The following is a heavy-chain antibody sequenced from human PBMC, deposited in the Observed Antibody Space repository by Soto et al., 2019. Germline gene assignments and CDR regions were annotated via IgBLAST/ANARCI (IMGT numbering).Heavy chain of an antibody. J-gene: IGHJ6*02. Sequence: PGGSLRLSCAASGFTFSSYAMSWVRQAPGKGLEWVSAISGSGGSTYYADSVKGRFTISRDNSKNTLYLQMNSLRAEDTAVYYCGSIGISGIAVAGTQGGNYYYYYYGMDVWGQGTTVTVSS. CDR1: GFTFSSYA. CDR2: ISGSGGST. V-gene: IGHV3-23*01. D-gene: IGHD6-19*01. CDR3: GSIGISGIAVAGTQGGNYYYYYYGMDV.